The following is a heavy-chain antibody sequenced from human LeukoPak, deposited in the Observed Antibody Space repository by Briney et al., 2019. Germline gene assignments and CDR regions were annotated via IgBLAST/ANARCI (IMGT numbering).Heavy chain of an antibody. CDR1: GFTFSSYA. V-gene: IGHV3-23*01. CDR2: ITGSGGNT. D-gene: IGHD6-13*01. CDR3: AKESPVAATGRSWCDP. Sequence: PGGSLRLSCAASGFTFSSYAMSWVRQAPGKGLEWVSTITGSGGNTYYADSVKGRFTISRDSSKNTLYLQMNSLRAEDTAIYYCAKESPVAATGRSWCDPWGQGTLVTVSS. J-gene: IGHJ5*02.